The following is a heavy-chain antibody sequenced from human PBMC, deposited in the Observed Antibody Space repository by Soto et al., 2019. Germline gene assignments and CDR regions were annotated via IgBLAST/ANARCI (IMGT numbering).Heavy chain of an antibody. Sequence: QVQLQESGPRLMKPSETLSLTCSVSGASIINGGYYWAWIRQSPGEGLEWIGSMLYTGHTFYKPSLRSRVTISADTSKNQFSLRLDSVTATDSAIYYCTRHAPYDGFDYWGQGTLLSVSS. J-gene: IGHJ4*02. CDR3: TRHAPYDGFDY. CDR1: GASIINGGYY. CDR2: MLYTGHT. V-gene: IGHV4-39*01. D-gene: IGHD3-3*01.